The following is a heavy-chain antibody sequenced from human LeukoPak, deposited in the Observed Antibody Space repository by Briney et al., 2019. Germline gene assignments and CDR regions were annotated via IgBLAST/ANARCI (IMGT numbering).Heavy chain of an antibody. CDR2: TYYRSKWYN. CDR3: ARGTAGPYEAGTDNWFDP. V-gene: IGHV6-1*01. J-gene: IGHJ5*02. CDR1: GDSVSSNSAA. D-gene: IGHD3-3*01. Sequence: SQTLSLTCAISGDSVSSNSAAWNWIRQSPSRGLEWLGRTYYRSKWYNDYAVSVKSRITINPDTSKNQFSLQLNSVTPEDTAVYYCARGTAGPYEAGTDNWFDPWGQGTLVTVSS.